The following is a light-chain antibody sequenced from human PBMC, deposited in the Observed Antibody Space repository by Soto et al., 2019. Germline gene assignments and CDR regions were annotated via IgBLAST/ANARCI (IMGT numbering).Light chain of an antibody. CDR2: STN. Sequence: QTVVTQEPSLTVSPGGTVTLTCASSAGAVTSDYYPNWFQQKPGQAPRALIYSTNSRHSWTSARFSGSLLGGKAALTLSDVHPEDEADYYCLLYYKAVRVFGGGTKLTVL. J-gene: IGLJ3*02. CDR3: LLYYKAVRV. V-gene: IGLV7-43*01. CDR1: AGAVTSDYY.